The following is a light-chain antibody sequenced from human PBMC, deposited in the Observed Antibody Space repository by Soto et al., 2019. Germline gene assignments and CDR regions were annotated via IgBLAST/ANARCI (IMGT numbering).Light chain of an antibody. CDR2: ATS. CDR3: QQYVSSLGVFT. V-gene: IGKV3-20*01. J-gene: IGKJ2*01. CDR1: QIVSNTY. Sequence: EIVLTQSPGTLSLSPGEGATISCRASQIVSNTYLAWYQQKPGQPPRLLIHATSSRATGIPDRFSGSGSGTDFTLTICRLEPEDFALYYCQQYVSSLGVFTFGQGTKLEI.